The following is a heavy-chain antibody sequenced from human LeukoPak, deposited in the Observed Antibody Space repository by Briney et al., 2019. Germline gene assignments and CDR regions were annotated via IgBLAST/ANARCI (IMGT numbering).Heavy chain of an antibody. D-gene: IGHD3-10*01. CDR2: ISWNSGNI. V-gene: IGHV3-9*01. CDR1: GFTFDDYA. CDR3: AKDIRLRGVIITSSYFDY. J-gene: IGHJ4*02. Sequence: GRSLRLSCAASGFTFDDYAMHWVRQAPGKGLEWVSGISWNSGNIGYADSVKGRFTISRDNARNSLYLQMTSLRAEDTALYYCAKDIRLRGVIITSSYFDYWGQGTLVTVSS.